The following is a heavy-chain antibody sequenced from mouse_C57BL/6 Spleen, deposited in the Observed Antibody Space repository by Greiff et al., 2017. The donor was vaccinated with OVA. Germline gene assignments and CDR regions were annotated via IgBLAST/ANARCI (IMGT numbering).Heavy chain of an antibody. CDR2: ISDGGSYT. D-gene: IGHD1-1*01. Sequence: EVKLMESGGGLVKPGGSLKLSCEASGFTFSSYAMSWVRQTPEKRLEWVATISDGGSYTYYPDNVKGRFTISRDNAKNNLYLQMSHLKSEDTAMYYCARRGYGSSYAMDYWGQGTSVTVSS. J-gene: IGHJ4*01. CDR3: ARRGYGSSYAMDY. CDR1: GFTFSSYA. V-gene: IGHV5-4*03.